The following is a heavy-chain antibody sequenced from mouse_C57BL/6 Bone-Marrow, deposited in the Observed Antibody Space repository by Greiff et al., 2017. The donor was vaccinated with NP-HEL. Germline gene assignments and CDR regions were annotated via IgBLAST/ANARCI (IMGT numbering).Heavy chain of an antibody. D-gene: IGHD2-3*01. Sequence: VKLMESGAELARPGASVKLSCKASGYTFTSYGISWVKQRTGQGLEWIGEIYPRSGNTYYNEKFKGKATLTADKSSSTAYMELRSLTSEDSAVYFCARSWNIYDGYYWGQGTTLTVSS. CDR2: IYPRSGNT. CDR3: ARSWNIYDGYY. V-gene: IGHV1-81*01. CDR1: GYTFTSYG. J-gene: IGHJ2*01.